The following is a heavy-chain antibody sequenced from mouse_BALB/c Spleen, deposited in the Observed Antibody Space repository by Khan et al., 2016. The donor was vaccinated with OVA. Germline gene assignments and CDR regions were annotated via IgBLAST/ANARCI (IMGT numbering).Heavy chain of an antibody. CDR3: ARVYGGDFDY. CDR1: GYSITSDYA. CDR2: ISYSGNT. Sequence: EVKLLESGPGLVKPSQSLSLICTVTGYSITSDYAWNWIRQFPGNKLEWMGFISYSGNTKYNPSLKSRISITRDTSKNQFFLQLNSVTTEDTAPYSCARVYGGDFDYWGQGTTLTVSS. J-gene: IGHJ2*01. V-gene: IGHV3-2*02. D-gene: IGHD1-1*01.